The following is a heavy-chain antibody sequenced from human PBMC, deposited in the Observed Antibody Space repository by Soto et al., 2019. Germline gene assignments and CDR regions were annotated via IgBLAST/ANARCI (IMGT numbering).Heavy chain of an antibody. CDR3: ASSALGPATIKTLDY. D-gene: IGHD2-2*01. CDR2: MFYSGST. V-gene: IGHV4-39*01. J-gene: IGHJ4*02. Sequence: QLQLQESRPGLVKPSETLSLTCTVSGDSISSSSYYWDWIRQPPGKGLEWIGSMFYSGSTYYTPSLASRVTIFVDTAIMQFSLKLTSVTAADTAMCFCASSALGPATIKTLDYWGQGSL. CDR1: GDSISSSSYY.